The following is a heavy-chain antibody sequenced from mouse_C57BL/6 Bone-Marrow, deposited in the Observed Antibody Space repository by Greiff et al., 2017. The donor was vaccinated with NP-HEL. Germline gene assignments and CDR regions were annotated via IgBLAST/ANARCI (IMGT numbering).Heavy chain of an antibody. D-gene: IGHD1-1*01. CDR2: IWSGGST. CDR1: GFSLTSYG. Sequence: QVQLQQSGPGLVQPSQSLSITCTVSGFSLTSYGVHWVRQSPGKGLEWLGVIWSGGSTDYNAAFISRLSISKDNSKSQVFFKMNSLQADDTAIYYCARNNNYGSSPWFAYWGQGTLVTVSA. J-gene: IGHJ3*01. CDR3: ARNNNYGSSPWFAY. V-gene: IGHV2-2*01.